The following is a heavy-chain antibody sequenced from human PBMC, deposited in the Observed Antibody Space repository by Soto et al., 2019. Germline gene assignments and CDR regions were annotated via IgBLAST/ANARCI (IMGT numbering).Heavy chain of an antibody. CDR2: IIPILGIA. J-gene: IGHJ4*02. V-gene: IGHV1-69*08. CDR3: AKDYGGKDGDY. D-gene: IGHD4-17*01. CDR1: GGTFSSYT. Sequence: QVQLVQSGAEVKKPGSSVKVSCKASGGTFSSYTISWVRQAPGQGLEWMGRIIPILGIANYAQQFQGRVTITADKSTITAYMELSRLRSEDTAVYYCAKDYGGKDGDYWGQGTLVTVSS.